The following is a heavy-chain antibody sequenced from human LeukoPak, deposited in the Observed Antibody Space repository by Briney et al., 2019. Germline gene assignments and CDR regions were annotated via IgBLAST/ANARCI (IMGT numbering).Heavy chain of an antibody. D-gene: IGHD2-2*01. CDR2: ISSSSSHK. J-gene: IGHJ5*02. CDR1: GFTFSSYS. V-gene: IGHV3-21*01. Sequence: KTGGSLRPSCAASGFTFSSYSMNWVRQAPGKGLEWVSSISSSSSHKYYADSVEGRFTISRDNAKNSLYLQMNSLRAEGTAVYYCTRAPLFGQYQPDHWGQGTLVTVSS. CDR3: TRAPLFGQYQPDH.